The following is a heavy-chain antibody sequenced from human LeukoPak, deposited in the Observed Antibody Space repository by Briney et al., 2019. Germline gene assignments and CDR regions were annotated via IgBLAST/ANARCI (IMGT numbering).Heavy chain of an antibody. CDR2: ISYIGST. Sequence: PSETLSLTCAVSDDSFSSHYWTWIRQPPGKGLEWIGYISYIGSTNYNPSLKSRVTISLDTSKNQFSLRLRSVTAADTAVYYCARLARLEKPFDPWGQGTLVTVSS. J-gene: IGHJ5*02. CDR3: ARLARLEKPFDP. D-gene: IGHD6-25*01. V-gene: IGHV4-59*08. CDR1: DDSFSSHY.